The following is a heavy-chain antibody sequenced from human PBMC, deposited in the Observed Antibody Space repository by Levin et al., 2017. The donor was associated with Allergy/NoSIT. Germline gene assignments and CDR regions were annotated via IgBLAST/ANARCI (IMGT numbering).Heavy chain of an antibody. CDR1: GFTFDDYG. CDR2: INWNGAST. D-gene: IGHD6-13*01. Sequence: GESLKISCAASGFTFDDYGVIWVRQAPGKGLEWVSGINWNGASTGYADSVKGRFTISRDNAKKSLYLQMNSLRAEDTALYHCARGNSSSWEDAFDIWGQGTMVTVSS. V-gene: IGHV3-20*01. CDR3: ARGNSSSWEDAFDI. J-gene: IGHJ3*02.